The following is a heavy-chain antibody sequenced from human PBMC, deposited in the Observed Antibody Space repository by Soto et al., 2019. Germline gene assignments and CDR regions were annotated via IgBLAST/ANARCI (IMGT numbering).Heavy chain of an antibody. CDR3: AKGYEVSPPVASAWYSNYFYGVDV. J-gene: IGHJ6*02. D-gene: IGHD6-19*01. CDR1: GISFRKYG. CDR2: ISYDGSEK. Sequence: QRLSCGASGISFRKYGMHWVRQAPGEGLEWLSLISYDGSEKWYAESVKGRFTISRDNSKNTLYLQMNSLRGDDTAVYFCAKGYEVSPPVASAWYSNYFYGVDVWGRGTTVTVSS. V-gene: IGHV3-30*18.